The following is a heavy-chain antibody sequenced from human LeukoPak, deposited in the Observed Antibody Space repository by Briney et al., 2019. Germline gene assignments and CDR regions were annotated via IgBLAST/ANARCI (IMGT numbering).Heavy chain of an antibody. Sequence: ASVKVSCKASGYTFTSYGISWVRQAPGQGLEWMGWISAYNGNTNYAQKLQGRVTMTTDTSTSTAYMELRSLRSDDTAAYYCARDKGLLRYFDWFDYWGQGTLVTVSS. CDR2: ISAYNGNT. CDR1: GYTFTSYG. V-gene: IGHV1-18*01. J-gene: IGHJ4*02. CDR3: ARDKGLLRYFDWFDY. D-gene: IGHD3-9*01.